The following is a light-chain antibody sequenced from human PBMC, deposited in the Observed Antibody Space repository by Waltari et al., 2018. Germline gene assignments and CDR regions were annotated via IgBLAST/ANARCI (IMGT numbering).Light chain of an antibody. V-gene: IGLV1-40*01. CDR2: TNN. CDR1: SSNIGAGYD. Sequence: QSVLTQPPSVSGAPGQRVTITCPGSSSNIGAGYDVQWYQPFPGTAPKLLIYTNNNRPSGVPDRFSGSKSGTSASLAITGLQAEDEADYYCQSYDNDLGGVFGGGTRLTVL. J-gene: IGLJ3*02. CDR3: QSYDNDLGGV.